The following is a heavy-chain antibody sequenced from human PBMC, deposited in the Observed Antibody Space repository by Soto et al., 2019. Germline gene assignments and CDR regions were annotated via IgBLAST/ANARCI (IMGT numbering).Heavy chain of an antibody. D-gene: IGHD1-7*01. CDR2: ISYSGST. Sequence: QVQLQESGPGLVKPSQTLSLTCTVSGGSISSGNYYWSWIRQPPGKGLEWIGFISYSGSTYYNAYLKSRVTLSVDTSKNQCSLNLSFVTAADTAVYYCATMGTPATGLYYFDYWGQGTLVTVSS. J-gene: IGHJ4*02. CDR1: GGSISSGNYY. V-gene: IGHV4-30-4*01. CDR3: ATMGTPATGLYYFDY.